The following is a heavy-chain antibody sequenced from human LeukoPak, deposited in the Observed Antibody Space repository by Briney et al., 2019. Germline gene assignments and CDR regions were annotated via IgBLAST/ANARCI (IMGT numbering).Heavy chain of an antibody. Sequence: GGSLRLSCAASGFTLSSYGMHWVRQAPGKGLEWVTFIRYDGSYKYYADSVKGRFTISRDNSKNTLYLQMNSLRTEDTAIYYCAKAKVGGSGWWEFDYWGQGTLVIVSS. J-gene: IGHJ4*02. D-gene: IGHD6-19*01. CDR2: IRYDGSYK. CDR1: GFTLSSYG. CDR3: AKAKVGGSGWWEFDY. V-gene: IGHV3-30*02.